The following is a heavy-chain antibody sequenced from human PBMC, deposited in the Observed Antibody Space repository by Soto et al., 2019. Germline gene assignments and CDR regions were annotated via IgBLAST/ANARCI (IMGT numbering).Heavy chain of an antibody. D-gene: IGHD4-17*01. CDR3: ARGQGYSDHYYYYGMDV. CDR2: MNPNSGNT. CDR1: GYTFTSYD. J-gene: IGHJ6*02. V-gene: IGHV1-8*01. Sequence: QVQLVQSGAEVKKPGASVKVSCKASGYTFTSYDINWVRQATGQGLEWMGWMNPNSGNTGYAQKFQGRVTMTRNTSMSTAYMELSSLRSEDTAVYYCARGQGYSDHYYYYGMDVWGQGTTVTVSS.